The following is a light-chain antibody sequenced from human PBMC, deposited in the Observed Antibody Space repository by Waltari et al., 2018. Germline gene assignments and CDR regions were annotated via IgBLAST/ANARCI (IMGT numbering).Light chain of an antibody. Sequence: DIQMTQSPSTLSASVGDRVTITCRASQSISVWLAWYQQKPGKAPKLLIDKASSLESGVPSRFSGSGSGTEFTLTISSLQPDDFATYYCQQYNTFPFTFGPGTKVDIK. CDR3: QQYNTFPFT. V-gene: IGKV1-5*03. J-gene: IGKJ3*01. CDR1: QSISVW. CDR2: KAS.